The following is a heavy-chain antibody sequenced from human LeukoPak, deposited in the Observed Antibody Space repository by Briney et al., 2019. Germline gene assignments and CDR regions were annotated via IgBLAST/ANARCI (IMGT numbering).Heavy chain of an antibody. D-gene: IGHD3-10*01. V-gene: IGHV4-38-2*02. Sequence: SETLSLTCTVSGYSISSGYYWGWIRQPPGKGLEWIGSIYHSGSTYYNPSLKSRVTISVDTSKNQFSLKLSSVTAADTAMYFCARRVGFYGSGSLNYFDPWGQGILVSVSS. CDR1: GYSISSGYY. J-gene: IGHJ5*01. CDR3: ARRVGFYGSGSLNYFDP. CDR2: IYHSGST.